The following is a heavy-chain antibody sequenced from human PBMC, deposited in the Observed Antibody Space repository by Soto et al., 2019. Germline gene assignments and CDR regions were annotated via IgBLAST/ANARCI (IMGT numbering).Heavy chain of an antibody. CDR2: ISYDGSNK. Sequence: GGSLRLSCAASGFTFSSYGMHWVRQAPGKGLEWVAVISYDGSNKYYADSVKGRFTISRDNSKNTLYLQMNSLRAEDTAVYYCAKDRDPDILTLTLDYWGQGTLVTVSS. V-gene: IGHV3-30*18. D-gene: IGHD3-9*01. CDR3: AKDRDPDILTLTLDY. CDR1: GFTFSSYG. J-gene: IGHJ4*02.